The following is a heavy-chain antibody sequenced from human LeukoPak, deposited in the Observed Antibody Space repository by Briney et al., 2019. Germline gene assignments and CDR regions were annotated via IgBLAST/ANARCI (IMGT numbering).Heavy chain of an antibody. V-gene: IGHV3-74*01. CDR2: INEDGTSA. CDR1: GFTFSSYW. Sequence: HPGGSLRLSCAASGFTFSSYWMSWVRQAPGKGLVWVAHINEDGTSASHADSVKGRFTISRDNAKNTLYLQMNSLTVEDTAVYYCARVPTNSYGFGQWGQGSLVTVSS. D-gene: IGHD5-18*01. J-gene: IGHJ4*02. CDR3: ARVPTNSYGFGQ.